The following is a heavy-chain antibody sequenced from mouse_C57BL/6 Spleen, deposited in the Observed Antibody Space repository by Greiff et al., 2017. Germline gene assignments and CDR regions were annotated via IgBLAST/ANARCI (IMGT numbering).Heavy chain of an antibody. V-gene: IGHV5-9-1*02. CDR2: ISSGGDYI. CDR1: GFTFSSYA. D-gene: IGHD1-3*01. J-gene: IGHJ4*01. Sequence: EVKVEESGEGLVKPGGSLKLSCAASGFTFSSYAMSWVRQTPEKRLEWVAYISSGGDYIYYADTVKGRFTISRDNARNTLYLQMSSLKSEDTAMYYCTRDNYRYAMDYWGQGTSVTVSS. CDR3: TRDNYRYAMDY.